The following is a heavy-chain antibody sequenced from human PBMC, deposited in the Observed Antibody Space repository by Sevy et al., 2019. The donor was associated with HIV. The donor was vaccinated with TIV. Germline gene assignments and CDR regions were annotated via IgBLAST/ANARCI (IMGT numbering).Heavy chain of an antibody. D-gene: IGHD3-22*01. CDR1: GFTFSSYW. CDR2: IKPDGSEK. J-gene: IGHJ4*02. V-gene: IGHV3-7*03. CDR3: AKDYDDTGYYFDY. Sequence: GGSLRLSCAASGFTFSSYWMSWVRQAPGKGLEWVANIKPDGSEKYYVDSVKGRFTMSRDNAKNSLYLQMDRLRAEDTAIYYCAKDYDDTGYYFDYWGQGTLVTVSS.